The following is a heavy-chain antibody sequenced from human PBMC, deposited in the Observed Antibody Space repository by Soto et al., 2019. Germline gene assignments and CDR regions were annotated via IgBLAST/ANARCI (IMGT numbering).Heavy chain of an antibody. J-gene: IGHJ4*02. CDR2: ISATTGKT. CDR3: AREGYTYSANDY. CDR1: GYPFISYG. Sequence: GSVKVYFKASGYPFISYGITLVRQAPGQGLEWMGWISATTGKTNYVQKFEDRLSLTADTSTSTAYMELRSLTSYDTAVYFCAREGYTYSANDYWGQGTMVTVSS. D-gene: IGHD5-18*01. V-gene: IGHV1-18*01.